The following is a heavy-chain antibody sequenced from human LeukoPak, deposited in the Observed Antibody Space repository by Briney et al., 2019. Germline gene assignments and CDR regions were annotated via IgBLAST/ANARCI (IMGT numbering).Heavy chain of an antibody. D-gene: IGHD5-12*01. V-gene: IGHV3-21*01. CDR3: ARANSGYDYDY. CDR1: GFSFSSYS. J-gene: IGHJ4*02. CDR2: ISSSSSYI. Sequence: GGSLRLSCAASGFSFSSYSMNWVRQAPGKGLEWVSSISSSSSYIYYADSVKGRFTISRDNAKNSLYLQMNSLRAEDTAVYYCARANSGYDYDYWGQGTLVTVSS.